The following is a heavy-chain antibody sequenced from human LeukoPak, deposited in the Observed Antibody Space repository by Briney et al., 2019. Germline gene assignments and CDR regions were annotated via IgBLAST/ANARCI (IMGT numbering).Heavy chain of an antibody. J-gene: IGHJ6*03. CDR2: IYYSGST. CDR3: ATQAYYYYYMDV. CDR1: GGSISSSSYY. Sequence: SETLSLTCTVSGGSISSSSYYWGWIRQPPGKGLGWIGSIYYSGSTYYNPSLKSRVTISVDTSKNQFSLKLSSVTAADTAVYYCATQAYYYYYMDVWGKGTTVTVSS. V-gene: IGHV4-39*01.